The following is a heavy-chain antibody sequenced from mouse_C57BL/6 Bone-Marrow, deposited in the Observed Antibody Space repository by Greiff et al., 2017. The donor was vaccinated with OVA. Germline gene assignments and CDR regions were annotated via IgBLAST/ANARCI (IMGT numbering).Heavy chain of an antibody. J-gene: IGHJ1*03. D-gene: IGHD1-1*01. Sequence: VQLQQSGPELVKPGASVKISCKASGYTFTDYYMNWVKQSHGKSLEWIGDINPNNGGTSYNQKFKGKATLTVDKSSSTAYMELRSLTSEDSAVYYCARTTVGASYWYCDVWGTGTTVTVSS. V-gene: IGHV1-26*01. CDR1: GYTFTDYY. CDR3: ARTTVGASYWYCDV. CDR2: INPNNGGT.